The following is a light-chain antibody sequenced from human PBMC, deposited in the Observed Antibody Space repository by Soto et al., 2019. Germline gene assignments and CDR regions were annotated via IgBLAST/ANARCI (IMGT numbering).Light chain of an antibody. V-gene: IGLV2-14*01. Sequence: QSALTQPASVSGSPGQSITISCTGTSSDVGGYKYVSWYQQHPGKAPKVMIYEVSNRPSGVSNRFSGSKSGNTASLTISGLQAEDEADYYCSSYTTTSTRVFGGETKLTVL. J-gene: IGLJ2*01. CDR2: EVS. CDR1: SSDVGGYKY. CDR3: SSYTTTSTRV.